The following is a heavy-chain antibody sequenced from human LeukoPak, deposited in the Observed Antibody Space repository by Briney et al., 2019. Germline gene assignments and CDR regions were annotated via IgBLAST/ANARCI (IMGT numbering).Heavy chain of an antibody. J-gene: IGHJ4*02. CDR3: AKDFIMITFGGVIGPYFDY. CDR2: ISGSGGST. CDR1: GFTFSSYA. V-gene: IGHV3-23*01. D-gene: IGHD3-16*02. Sequence: PGGPLRLSCAASGFTFSSYAMSWVRQAPGKGLEWVSAISGSGGSTYYADSVKGRFTISRDNSKNTLYLQMNSLRAEDTAVYYCAKDFIMITFGGVIGPYFDYWGQGTLVTVSS.